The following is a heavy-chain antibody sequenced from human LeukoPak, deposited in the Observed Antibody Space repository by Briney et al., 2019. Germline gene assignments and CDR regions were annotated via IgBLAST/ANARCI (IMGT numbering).Heavy chain of an antibody. CDR2: ISSSSSYI. CDR1: GFTFSTYG. CDR3: ARDLKMTTVTRFDY. V-gene: IGHV3-21*01. D-gene: IGHD4-17*01. J-gene: IGHJ4*02. Sequence: GGTLRLSCAASGFTFSTYGMNWVRQAPGKGLEWVSSISSSSSYIYYADSVQGRFTISRDNAKNSLYLQMNSLRAEDTAVYYCARDLKMTTVTRFDYWGQGTLVTVSS.